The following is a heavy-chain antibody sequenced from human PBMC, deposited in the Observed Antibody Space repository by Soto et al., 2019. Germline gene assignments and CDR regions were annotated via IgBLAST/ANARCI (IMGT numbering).Heavy chain of an antibody. Sequence: GGSLRLSCAASGFTFSSYGMHWVRQATGKGLEWVSAIGTAGDTYYPGSVKGRFTISRENAKNSLYLQMNSLRAGDTAVYYCTRSGRHXYGDANFDYWGQGT. D-gene: IGHD4-17*01. CDR2: IGTAGDT. J-gene: IGHJ4*02. CDR3: TRSGRHXYGDANFDY. CDR1: GFTFSSYG. V-gene: IGHV3-13*01.